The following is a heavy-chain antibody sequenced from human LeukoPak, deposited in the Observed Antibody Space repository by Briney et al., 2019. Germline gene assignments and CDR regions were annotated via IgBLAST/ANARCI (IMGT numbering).Heavy chain of an antibody. CDR2: ITTYNGKT. CDR3: ARPGSPIYYYYIDV. CDR1: GYTFTSHG. V-gene: IGHV1-18*01. Sequence: ASVKVSCKASGYTFTSHGISWVRQAPGQGLEWMGWITTYNGKTNYAQKLQGRVTMTTDTSTSTAYMELRSLRSDDTAVYYCARPGSPIYYYYIDVWGKGTTVTVSS. J-gene: IGHJ6*03.